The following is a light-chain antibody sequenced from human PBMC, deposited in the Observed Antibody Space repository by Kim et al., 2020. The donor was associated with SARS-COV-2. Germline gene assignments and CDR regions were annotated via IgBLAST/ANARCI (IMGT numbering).Light chain of an antibody. CDR1: KLGDKY. Sequence: SYELTQPPSVSVSPGQTACITCSGDKLGDKYACWYQQKPGQSPVLVIYQDSKRPSGIPERFSGSNSGNTAALTISGTQAMDEADYYCQAWDSSTAVVFGG. V-gene: IGLV3-1*01. J-gene: IGLJ2*01. CDR3: QAWDSSTAVV. CDR2: QDS.